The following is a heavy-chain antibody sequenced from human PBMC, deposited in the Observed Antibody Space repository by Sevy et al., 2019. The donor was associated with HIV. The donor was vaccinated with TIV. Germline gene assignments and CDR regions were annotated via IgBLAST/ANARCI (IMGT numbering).Heavy chain of an antibody. CDR1: GSTLTQLS. Sequence: ASVKVSCKVSGSTLTQLSIHWVRQAPGKGLEWMGSFDPEDGERVYAQTFQGRVTMTEDTSTDTAYMRLSSLRSEDTAVYYCATTKDYYESSGSPFDYWGQGTLVTVSS. D-gene: IGHD3-22*01. CDR3: ATTKDYYESSGSPFDY. CDR2: FDPEDGER. V-gene: IGHV1-24*01. J-gene: IGHJ4*02.